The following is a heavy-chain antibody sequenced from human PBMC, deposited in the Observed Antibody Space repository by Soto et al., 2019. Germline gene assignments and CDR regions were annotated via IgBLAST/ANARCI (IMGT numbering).Heavy chain of an antibody. CDR3: ARAYQLALDY. J-gene: IGHJ4*02. V-gene: IGHV4-61*08. Sequence: SLTLSVRRPVARDSSRGGGDYCTWIRQHPGKGLEWIGYIHYSGSTNYNPSLKSRVTISVDPSKNQFSLKLSSVTAADTAVYYCARAYQLALDYWGQGTLVTVSS. D-gene: IGHD2-2*01. CDR1: RDSSRGGGDY. CDR2: IHYSGST.